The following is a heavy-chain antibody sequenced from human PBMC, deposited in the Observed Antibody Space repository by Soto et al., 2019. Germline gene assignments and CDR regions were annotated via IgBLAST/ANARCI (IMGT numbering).Heavy chain of an antibody. V-gene: IGHV3-30-3*01. CDR2: ISSDGTNQ. Sequence: MGLEWVACISSDGTNQYYADSVKGRFTISRDGSKNTPYVQMNSLRAEGTAVYYCARDFLELYYCMDVW. D-gene: IGHD3-3*01. CDR3: ARDFLELYYCMDV. J-gene: IGHJ6*01.